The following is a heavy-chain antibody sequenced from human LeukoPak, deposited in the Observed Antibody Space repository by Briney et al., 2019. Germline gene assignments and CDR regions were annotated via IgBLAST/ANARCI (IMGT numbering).Heavy chain of an antibody. V-gene: IGHV1-2*02. CDR2: INPNSGGT. J-gene: IGHJ4*02. CDR1: GYTFTGYY. CDR3: ARGLIFSGSPTSY. Sequence: GASVKVSCKASGYTFTGYYMHWVRQAPGQGLEWVGWINPNSGGTNYAQKFQGRVTMTRDTSISTAYMELSRLRSDDTAVYYCARGLIFSGSPTSYWGQGTLVTVSS. D-gene: IGHD3-10*02.